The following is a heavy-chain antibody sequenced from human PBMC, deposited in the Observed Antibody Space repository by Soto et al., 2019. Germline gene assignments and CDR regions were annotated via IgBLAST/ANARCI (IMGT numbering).Heavy chain of an antibody. V-gene: IGHV1-69*06. CDR3: ARVITGRWFDP. CDR1: GGPFSSYA. CDR2: ITPMFGAP. J-gene: IGHJ5*02. Sequence: QVQLVQSGAEVKKPGSSVKVSCTASGGPFSSYAINWVRQAPGQGLEWMGVITPMFGAPHYAQNFKGRITITAEKSTNTAYMELSSLTSGDTAVYFFARVITGRWFDPWGQGTLVTVSS.